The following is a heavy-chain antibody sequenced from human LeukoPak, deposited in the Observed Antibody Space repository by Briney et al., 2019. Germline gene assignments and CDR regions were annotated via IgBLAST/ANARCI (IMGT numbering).Heavy chain of an antibody. D-gene: IGHD5-24*01. CDR1: GFIFRTYG. CDR3: AGRDGYPYYMDV. Sequence: PGGSLRLSCVASGFIFRTYGMHWVRQAPGQGLEWVAVISYDGSTKHYADSVKGRFTISRDNSKNTLYLQMNSLRAEDTAVYSCAGRDGYPYYMDVWGKGTTVTVSS. CDR2: ISYDGSTK. V-gene: IGHV3-30*03. J-gene: IGHJ6*03.